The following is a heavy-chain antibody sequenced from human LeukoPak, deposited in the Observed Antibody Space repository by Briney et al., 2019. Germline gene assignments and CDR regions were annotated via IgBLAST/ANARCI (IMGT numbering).Heavy chain of an antibody. CDR2: IKQDGSEK. CDR1: GFTFSSYW. CDR3: QYGSGSYYNIPDNWFDP. V-gene: IGHV3-7*01. J-gene: IGHJ5*02. D-gene: IGHD3-10*01. Sequence: GGSLRLSCAASGFTFSSYWMSWVRQAPGKGLKWVANIKQDGSEKYYVDSVKGRFTISRDNAKNALYLQMNSLRAEDTAVYYCQYGSGSYYNIPDNWFDPWGQGTLVTVSS.